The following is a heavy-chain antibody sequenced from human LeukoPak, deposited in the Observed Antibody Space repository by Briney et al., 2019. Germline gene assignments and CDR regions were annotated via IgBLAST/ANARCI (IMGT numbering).Heavy chain of an antibody. V-gene: IGHV1-69*13. CDR2: IIPIVGTT. CDR3: ARGGYYYDSSGYSHLPDY. CDR1: GGTFSSYA. J-gene: IGHJ4*02. Sequence: SVKASCKASGGTFSSYAFSWVRQAPGQGLEWMGGIIPIVGTTNYAQMFQGRVTITADESTSTAYMELSSLRSEDTAVYYCARGGYYYDSSGYSHLPDYWGQGTLVTVSS. D-gene: IGHD3-22*01.